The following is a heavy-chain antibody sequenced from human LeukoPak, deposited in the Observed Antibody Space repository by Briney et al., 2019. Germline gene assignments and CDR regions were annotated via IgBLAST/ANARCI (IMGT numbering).Heavy chain of an antibody. D-gene: IGHD1-26*01. V-gene: IGHV4-34*01. CDR2: INHSGST. J-gene: IGHJ4*02. CDR3: ARGEGATPYYFDY. CDR1: GGSFSGYY. Sequence: SETLSLTCAVYGGSFSGYYWSWIRQPPGKGLEWIGEINHSGSTNYNPSLKSRVTMSVDTSKNQFSLKLSSVTAADTAVYYCARGEGATPYYFDYWGQGTLVTVSS.